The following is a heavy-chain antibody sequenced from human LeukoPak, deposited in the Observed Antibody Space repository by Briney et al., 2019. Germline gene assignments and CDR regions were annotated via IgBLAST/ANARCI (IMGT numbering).Heavy chain of an antibody. CDR3: ATTPEWATIPFGFDY. V-gene: IGHV1-2*02. Sequence: APVKVSCKASGYSFSNYDMHWVRQAPGQGLEWMGWINPNFGGTNYARKFQGRVTMTRDTSISTVYMELSRLRSDDTAVYYCATTPEWATIPFGFDYWGQGSLVTVSS. CDR2: INPNFGGT. D-gene: IGHD5-12*01. J-gene: IGHJ4*02. CDR1: GYSFSNYD.